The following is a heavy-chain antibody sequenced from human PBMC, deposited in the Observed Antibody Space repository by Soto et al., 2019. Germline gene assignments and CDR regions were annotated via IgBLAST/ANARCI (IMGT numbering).Heavy chain of an antibody. CDR2: INHSGST. J-gene: IGHJ6*02. CDR1: GGSFSGYY. V-gene: IGHV4-34*01. CDR3: ARDRRQQWLGTPYYYYYGMDV. D-gene: IGHD6-19*01. Sequence: QVQLQQWGAGLLKPSETLSLTCAVYGGSFSGYYWSWIRQPPGKGLEWIGEINHSGSTNYNPSLKSRVTISEDTSKNPFSLKLSSVTAPDTAVYYCARDRRQQWLGTPYYYYYGMDVWGQGTTVTVSS.